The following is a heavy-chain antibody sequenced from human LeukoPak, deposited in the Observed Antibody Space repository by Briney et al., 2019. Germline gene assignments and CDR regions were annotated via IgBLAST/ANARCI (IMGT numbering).Heavy chain of an antibody. D-gene: IGHD3-22*01. J-gene: IGHJ4*02. Sequence: SQTLSLTCAISGDSVSSNSAAWNWIRQSPSRGLEWLGRTYYRSKWYNDYAVSVKSRITINPDTSKNQFSLQLNSVTPEDTAVYYCAREHAYYYDSSGTALTAEIKYYDYWGQGTLVTVSS. CDR3: AREHAYYYDSSGTALTAEIKYYDY. V-gene: IGHV6-1*01. CDR1: GDSVSSNSAA. CDR2: TYYRSKWYN.